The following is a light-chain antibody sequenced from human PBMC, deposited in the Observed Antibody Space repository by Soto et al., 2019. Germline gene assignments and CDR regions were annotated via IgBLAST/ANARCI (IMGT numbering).Light chain of an antibody. CDR1: KAISSY. CDR2: AAS. J-gene: IGKJ5*01. CDR3: QQLGGYPIT. Sequence: IQLTQSPSSLSASVGDRVTITCRASKAISSYLAWYQQEPGKAPKLLIYAASTLQSGVPSRFSGSGSGTDFTLAITSLQPEDFATYYCQQLGGYPITFVQGTRLEIK. V-gene: IGKV1-9*01.